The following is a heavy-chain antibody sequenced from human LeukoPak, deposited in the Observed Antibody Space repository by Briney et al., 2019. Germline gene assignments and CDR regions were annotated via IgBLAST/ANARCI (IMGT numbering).Heavy chain of an antibody. J-gene: IGHJ6*02. Sequence: KSGGSLRLSCAASGFTFSSYSMNWVRQAPGKGLEWVSSISSSSSYIYYADSVKGRFTISRDNAKNSLYLQMNSLRAEDTAVYYCARDQQLWPYYYYYGMDVWGQGTTVTVSS. D-gene: IGHD5-18*01. CDR3: ARDQQLWPYYYYYGMDV. CDR2: ISSSSSYI. CDR1: GFTFSSYS. V-gene: IGHV3-21*01.